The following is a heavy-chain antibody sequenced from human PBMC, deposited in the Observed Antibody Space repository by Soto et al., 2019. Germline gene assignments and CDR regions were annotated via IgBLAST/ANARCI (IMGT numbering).Heavy chain of an antibody. D-gene: IGHD4-17*01. J-gene: IGHJ5*02. Sequence: SVKVSCKASGGTFSSYAISWVRQAPGQGLEWMGGIIPIFGTANYAQKFQGRVTITADESTSTAYMELSSLRSEDTAVYYCAREGYGDSANWFDPWGQRTLVTVSS. CDR3: AREGYGDSANWFDP. CDR1: GGTFSSYA. V-gene: IGHV1-69*13. CDR2: IIPIFGTA.